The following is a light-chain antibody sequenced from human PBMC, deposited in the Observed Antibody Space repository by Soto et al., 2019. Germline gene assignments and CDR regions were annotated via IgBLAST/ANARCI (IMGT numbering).Light chain of an antibody. J-gene: IGLJ1*01. V-gene: IGLV2-11*01. CDR2: DVI. Sequence: QSALTQPRSVSGSPGQSVTISCTGTSNDVGAYDYVSWYQQHPGKAPKLILYDVIKRPSGVRDRFSGSKSVNTASLTISGLQAEDEADYYCCSYAGSFTYIFGSGTKLTVL. CDR1: SNDVGAYDY. CDR3: CSYAGSFTYI.